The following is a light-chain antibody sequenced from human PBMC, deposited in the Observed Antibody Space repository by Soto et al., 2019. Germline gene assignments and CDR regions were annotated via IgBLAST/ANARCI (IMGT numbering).Light chain of an antibody. CDR1: SSDVGGYDY. CDR2: EVT. Sequence: QSVLTQPASVSGSPGQSITFSCTGTSSDVGGYDYVSWYQKHPGKAPKLMIYEVTNRPSGVSNRFSGSKSGNTASLTISGLQAEDEADYYCSSYTTTGTVVFGGGTKLTVL. J-gene: IGLJ2*01. CDR3: SSYTTTGTVV. V-gene: IGLV2-14*01.